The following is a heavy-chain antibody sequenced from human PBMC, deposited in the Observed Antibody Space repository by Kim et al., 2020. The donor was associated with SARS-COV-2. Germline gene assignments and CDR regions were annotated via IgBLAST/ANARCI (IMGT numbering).Heavy chain of an antibody. J-gene: IGHJ6*03. D-gene: IGHD1-26*01. Sequence: SETLSLTCTVSGGSISSYYWSWIRQPPGKGLEWIGYIYYSGSTNYNPSLKSRVTISVDTSKNQFSLKLSSVTAADTAVYYCARARVGATTFYYYYYMDVWGKGTTVTVSS. V-gene: IGHV4-59*01. CDR2: IYYSGST. CDR1: GGSISSYY. CDR3: ARARVGATTFYYYYYMDV.